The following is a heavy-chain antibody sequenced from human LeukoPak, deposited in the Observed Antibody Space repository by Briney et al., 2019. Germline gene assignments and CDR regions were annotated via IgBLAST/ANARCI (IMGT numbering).Heavy chain of an antibody. CDR2: INLDGREI. J-gene: IGHJ4*02. Sequence: TGGSLRLSCTTSGFTFSRYWMSWVRQAPGRGLEWVANINLDGREIYYVDSLKGRFTISRDNAQNSLYLQMNSLRGEDTAVYYCARDDWGPGDHWGQGTLVTVSS. V-gene: IGHV3-7*01. D-gene: IGHD3-9*01. CDR3: ARDDWGPGDH. CDR1: GFTFSRYW.